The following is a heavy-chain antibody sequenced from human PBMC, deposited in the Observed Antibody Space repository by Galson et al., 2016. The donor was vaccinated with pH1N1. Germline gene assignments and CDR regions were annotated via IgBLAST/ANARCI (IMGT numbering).Heavy chain of an antibody. D-gene: IGHD3-9*01. CDR1: GFTFSNYW. V-gene: IGHV3-7*01. J-gene: IGHJ4*02. Sequence: SLRLSCATSGFTFSNYWMHWVRQAPGKGLEWVANINQDGSEEYYVDSVKGRFIISRDNTKSSLYLQMNSLRVEDTAVYYCARRYFDTWGQGTLVTVSS. CDR2: INQDGSEE. CDR3: ARRYFDT.